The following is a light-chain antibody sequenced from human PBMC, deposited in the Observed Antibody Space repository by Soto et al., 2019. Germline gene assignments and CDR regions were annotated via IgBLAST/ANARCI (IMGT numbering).Light chain of an antibody. CDR3: QQYNRYSGT. V-gene: IGKV1-5*03. CDR1: QSVSNW. J-gene: IGKJ1*01. Sequence: DIQMTQSPSTLSASVGDRVTITCRASQSVSNWLAWYQQKPGKAPNLLIYKASILQNGVPSRFSGSGSGTEFTLTISSLQPDDFATYYCQQYNRYSGTFGQGTKVDI. CDR2: KAS.